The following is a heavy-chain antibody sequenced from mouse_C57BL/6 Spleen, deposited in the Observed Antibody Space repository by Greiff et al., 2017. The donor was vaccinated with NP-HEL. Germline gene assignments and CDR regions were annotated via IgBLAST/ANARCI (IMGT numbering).Heavy chain of an antibody. CDR3: ARGSIPYYAMDY. D-gene: IGHD2-10*02. V-gene: IGHV1-54*01. J-gene: IGHJ4*01. CDR1: GYAFTNYL. CDR2: INPGSGGT. Sequence: VQLQQSGAELVRPGTSVKVSCKASGYAFTNYLIEWVKQRPGQGLEWIGVINPGSGGTNYNEKFKGKATLTADKSSSTAYMQRSSLTSEDTAVYFCARGSIPYYAMDYWGQGTSVTVSS.